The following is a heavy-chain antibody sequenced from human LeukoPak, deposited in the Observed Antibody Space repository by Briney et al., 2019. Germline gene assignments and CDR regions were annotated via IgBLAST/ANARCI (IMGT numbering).Heavy chain of an antibody. CDR3: AKDNQYYYDSINYFYFDY. J-gene: IGHJ4*02. V-gene: IGHV3-23*01. CDR2: TSGSGSTT. Sequence: PGGSLRLSCAASGFTFNGYAMNWVRQAPGKGLEWVSGTSGSGSTTYYADSVKDRFTISRDNSKNTLYLQMSSLRAEDTAVYYCAKDNQYYYDSINYFYFDYWGQGTLVTVSS. CDR1: GFTFNGYA. D-gene: IGHD3-22*01.